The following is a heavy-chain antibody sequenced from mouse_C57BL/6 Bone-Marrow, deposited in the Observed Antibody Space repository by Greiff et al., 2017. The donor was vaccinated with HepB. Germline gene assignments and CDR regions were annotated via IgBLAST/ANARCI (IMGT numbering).Heavy chain of an antibody. CDR3: AGDYYYYGSSPYYAMDY. CDR1: GFPITSGYY. D-gene: IGHD1-1*01. J-gene: IGHJ4*01. CDR2: ITHSGET. Sequence: VKLQESGPGLVKPSQSLFLTCSITGFPITSGYYWIWIRQSPGKPLEWMGYITHSGETFYNPSLQSPISITRETSKNQFFLQLNSVTTEDTAMYYCAGDYYYYGSSPYYAMDYWGQGTSVTVSS. V-gene: IGHV12-3*01.